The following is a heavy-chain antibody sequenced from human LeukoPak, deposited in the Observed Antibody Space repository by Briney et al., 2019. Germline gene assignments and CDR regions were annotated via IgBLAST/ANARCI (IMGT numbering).Heavy chain of an antibody. J-gene: IGHJ4*02. Sequence: PSETLSLTCTVSGGSISSSNYYWGWIRQPPGKGLEWIGSNYYSGTTYYSSSLKSRVIISVDTSKNQFSLKLSSVTATDTAVYYCARHEAQDFDYWGQGTLVTVSS. CDR3: ARHEAQDFDY. CDR1: GGSISSSNYY. V-gene: IGHV4-39*01. CDR2: NYYSGTT.